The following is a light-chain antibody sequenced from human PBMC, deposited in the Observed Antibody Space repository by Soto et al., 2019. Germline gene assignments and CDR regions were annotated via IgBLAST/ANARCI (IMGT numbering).Light chain of an antibody. Sequence: QSALTQLPSASGSPGQSVTISCTGTSSDVGGYNYVSWYQQHPGKAPKLMIYEVSKRPSGVPDRFSGSKSGNTASLTVSGLQAEDEDDYYCSSYAGSNNLVFGGGTKLTVL. J-gene: IGLJ2*01. CDR1: SSDVGGYNY. V-gene: IGLV2-8*01. CDR2: EVS. CDR3: SSYAGSNNLV.